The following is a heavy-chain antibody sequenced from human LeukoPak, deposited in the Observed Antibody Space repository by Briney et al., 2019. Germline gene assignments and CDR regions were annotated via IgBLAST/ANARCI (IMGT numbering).Heavy chain of an antibody. D-gene: IGHD3-22*01. V-gene: IGHV3-7*03. CDR3: AKEYYDSSGYYYSLDC. CDR1: GFTFSSYW. CDR2: IKQDGSEK. J-gene: IGHJ4*02. Sequence: PGGSLRLSCAASGFTFSSYWMTWVRQAPGKGLEWVANIKQDGSEKYYVDSVKGRFTISRDNAKNSLYLQMNSLRAEDTAVYYCAKEYYDSSGYYYSLDCWGQGALVTVSS.